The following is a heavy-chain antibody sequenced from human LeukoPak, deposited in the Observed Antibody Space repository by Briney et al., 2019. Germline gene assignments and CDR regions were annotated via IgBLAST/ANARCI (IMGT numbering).Heavy chain of an antibody. Sequence: GGSLRLSCAASGFTVSSNYMSWVRQAPGKGVEWVSSISSSSSYIYYADSVKGRFTISRDNAKNSLYLQMNSLRAEDTAVYYCARVGNYYDSSGYHFFDYWGQGTLVTVSS. CDR2: ISSSSSYI. CDR1: GFTVSSNY. J-gene: IGHJ4*02. V-gene: IGHV3-21*01. D-gene: IGHD3-22*01. CDR3: ARVGNYYDSSGYHFFDY.